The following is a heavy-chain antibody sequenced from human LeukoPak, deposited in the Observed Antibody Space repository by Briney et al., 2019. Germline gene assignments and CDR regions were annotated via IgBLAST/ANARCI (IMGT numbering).Heavy chain of an antibody. CDR2: IYTSGST. Sequence: PSETLSLTCTVSGGSISSYYWSWIRQPAGKGLEWIGRIYTSGSTNYNPSLKSRVTMSVDTSKNQFSLKLSSVTAADTAVYYCAGGYSSSWPNWFDPWGQGTLVTVSS. CDR3: AGGYSSSWPNWFDP. D-gene: IGHD6-13*01. CDR1: GGSISSYY. J-gene: IGHJ5*02. V-gene: IGHV4-4*07.